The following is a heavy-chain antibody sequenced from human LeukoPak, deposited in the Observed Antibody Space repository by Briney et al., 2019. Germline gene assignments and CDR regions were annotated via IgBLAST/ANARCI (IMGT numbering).Heavy chain of an antibody. J-gene: IGHJ6*03. CDR2: INHSGST. CDR3: ARHGLFGEPSSLGYYYMDV. CDR1: GGSISSGSYY. D-gene: IGHD3-10*01. V-gene: IGHV4-61*10. Sequence: PSETLSLTCTVSGGSISSGSYYWSWIRQPAGKGLEWIGEINHSGSTNYNPSLKSRVTISVDTSKNQFSLKLSSVTAADTAVYYCARHGLFGEPSSLGYYYMDVWGKGTTVTISS.